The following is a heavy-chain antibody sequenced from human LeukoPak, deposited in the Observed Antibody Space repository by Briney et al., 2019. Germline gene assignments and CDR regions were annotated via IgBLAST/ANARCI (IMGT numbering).Heavy chain of an antibody. V-gene: IGHV1-24*01. J-gene: IGHJ4*02. CDR3: ATAPSRGAAPDY. CDR2: FDPEDGET. Sequence: ASVKISCKVSGYTLTELSMHWVRQAPGKGLEWMGGFDPEDGETIYAQKFQGRVTMTEDTSTDTAYMELSSLRSEDTAVYYCATAPSRGAAPDYWGQGTLVTVSS. D-gene: IGHD3-10*01. CDR1: GYTLTELS.